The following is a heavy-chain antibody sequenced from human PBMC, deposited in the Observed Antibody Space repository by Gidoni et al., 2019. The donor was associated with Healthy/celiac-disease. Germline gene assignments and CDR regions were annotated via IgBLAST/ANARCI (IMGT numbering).Heavy chain of an antibody. V-gene: IGHV5-51*01. CDR3: ALVRGVIRGEFDY. J-gene: IGHJ4*02. CDR1: GYSFTSYW. D-gene: IGHD3-10*01. Sequence: EVQLVQSGAEVKKPGESLQLSCQGSGYSFTSYWIGWVRQMPGKGLEWMGIIYPGDSDTRYSPSCQGQVTISADKSISTAYLQWSSLKASDTAMYYCALVRGVIRGEFDYWGQGTLVTVSS. CDR2: IYPGDSDT.